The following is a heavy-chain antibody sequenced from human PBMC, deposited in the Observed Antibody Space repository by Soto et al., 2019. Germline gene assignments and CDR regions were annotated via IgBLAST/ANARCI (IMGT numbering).Heavy chain of an antibody. V-gene: IGHV3-11*01. J-gene: IGHJ3*02. CDR3: ARAYSDAFDI. CDR1: GFTFRDYY. Sequence: PGGSLRLSCAASGFTFRDYYMTWIRQAPGKGLEWVSYISSSGTGIYYADSVKGRFTISRDNAKNSLYLQMSSLRDEDTAVYYCARAYSDAFDIWGQGTMVTVSS. CDR2: ISSSGTGI. D-gene: IGHD2-15*01.